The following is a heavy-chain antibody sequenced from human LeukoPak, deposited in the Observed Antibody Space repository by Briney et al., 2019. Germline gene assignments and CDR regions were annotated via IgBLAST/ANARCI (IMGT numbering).Heavy chain of an antibody. Sequence: SETLSLTCTVSGGSIHSYWSWIRQPAGKGLEWIGRISGSGTITYNPALQSRLTISIDTSKNQFSLKLMSVTAADTAVYYCARGEYSSSGDFDYWGQGTLVTVSS. CDR2: ISGSGTI. J-gene: IGHJ4*02. CDR3: ARGEYSSSGDFDY. CDR1: GGSIHSY. V-gene: IGHV4-4*07. D-gene: IGHD6-6*01.